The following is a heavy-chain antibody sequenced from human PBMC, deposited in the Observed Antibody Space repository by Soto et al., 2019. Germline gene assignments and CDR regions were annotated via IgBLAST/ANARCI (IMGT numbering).Heavy chain of an antibody. CDR3: ARQHDVWGNYCFDY. V-gene: IGHV1-69*05. D-gene: IGHD3-3*01. Sequence: SVKVSCKASGGTFSSYAISWVRQAPGQGLEWMGGIIPIFGTANYAQKFQGRVTFARDTSASTAYMELISLRPEDTALYYCARQHDVWGNYCFDYWGQGTLVTVSS. J-gene: IGHJ4*02. CDR2: IIPIFGTA. CDR1: GGTFSSYA.